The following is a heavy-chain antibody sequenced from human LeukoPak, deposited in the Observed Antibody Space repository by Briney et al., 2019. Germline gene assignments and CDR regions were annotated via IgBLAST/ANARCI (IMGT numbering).Heavy chain of an antibody. J-gene: IGHJ3*01. CDR1: GFTFSSYS. D-gene: IGHD2-15*01. CDR2: ISSSTNYM. V-gene: IGHV3-21*01. CDR3: FSFGVVVVAAV. Sequence: GGSLRLSCAASGFTFSSYSMNWVRQAPGKGLEWVSSISSSTNYMYYADSVKGRFTISRDDSKNTLYLQMNSLRAEDTAVYYCFSFGVVVVAAVWGQGTMVTVSS.